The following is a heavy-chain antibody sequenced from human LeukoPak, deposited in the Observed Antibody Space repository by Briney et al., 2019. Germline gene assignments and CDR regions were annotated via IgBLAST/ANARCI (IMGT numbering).Heavy chain of an antibody. Sequence: PSETLSLTCSVSGGSISSSYWSWIRQSPGKGLEYIAYISNSGNTYYNPSLKSRVIMSVDTSKNQVSLNLTSVTAADTAVYFCAGDRHAGSCSGSRCYPFYFDSWGQGTLVTVSS. V-gene: IGHV4-59*01. J-gene: IGHJ4*02. CDR1: GGSISSSY. CDR2: ISNSGNT. CDR3: AGDRHAGSCSGSRCYPFYFDS. D-gene: IGHD2-15*01.